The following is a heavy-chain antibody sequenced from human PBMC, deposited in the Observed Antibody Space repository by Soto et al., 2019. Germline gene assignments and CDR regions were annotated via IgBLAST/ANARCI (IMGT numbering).Heavy chain of an antibody. J-gene: IGHJ6*02. CDR1: GFTFSSYG. Sequence: PGGSLRLSCAAPGFTFSSYGMHWVRQAPGKGLEWVAVISYDGSNKYYADSVKGRFTISRDNSKNTLYLQMNSLGAEDTAVYYCAKETGYSYGFYYYGMDVWGQGTTVTVSS. CDR2: ISYDGSNK. V-gene: IGHV3-30*18. D-gene: IGHD5-18*01. CDR3: AKETGYSYGFYYYGMDV.